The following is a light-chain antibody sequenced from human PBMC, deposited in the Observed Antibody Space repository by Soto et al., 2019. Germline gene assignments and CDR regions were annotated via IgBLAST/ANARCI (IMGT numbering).Light chain of an antibody. CDR3: LQYDTLPPT. CDR1: HDINLY. Sequence: DLQMTQSPSSLSASVGDRVTITCQASHDINLYLNWYQQKPGKAPRLLIYDASNVETGAPSRFSRDGSETDFTLTINSLQPEDIATYYCLQYDTLPPTFDPGTKVEIQ. V-gene: IGKV1-33*01. CDR2: DAS. J-gene: IGKJ3*01.